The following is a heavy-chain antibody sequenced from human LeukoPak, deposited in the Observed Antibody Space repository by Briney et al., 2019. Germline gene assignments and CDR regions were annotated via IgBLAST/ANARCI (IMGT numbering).Heavy chain of an antibody. Sequence: GGSLRLSCAASGFTFSDYDMHWVRQPTGKGLEWVAAIGTAGDTHYTGSVKGRFTISRENAKNSLYLQMNSLRAGDTAVYYCARVAKERVGGVYYFDYWGQGTLVTVSS. V-gene: IGHV3-13*01. J-gene: IGHJ4*02. CDR3: ARVAKERVGGVYYFDY. CDR2: IGTAGDT. D-gene: IGHD1-1*01. CDR1: GFTFSDYD.